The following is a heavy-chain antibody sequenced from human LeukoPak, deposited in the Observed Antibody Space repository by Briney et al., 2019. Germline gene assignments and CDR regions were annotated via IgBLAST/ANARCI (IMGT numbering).Heavy chain of an antibody. CDR2: IIPIFGTA. J-gene: IGHJ6*03. Sequence: GASVKVSCKASGGTFSSYAISWVRQAPGQGLEWMGGIIPIFGTANYAQKFQGRVTITADESTSTAYMELSSLRSEDTAVYYCASTRNPWIHPNYYYYYMDVWGKGTTVTISS. V-gene: IGHV1-69*13. CDR1: GGTFSSYA. CDR3: ASTRNPWIHPNYYYYYMDV. D-gene: IGHD5-18*01.